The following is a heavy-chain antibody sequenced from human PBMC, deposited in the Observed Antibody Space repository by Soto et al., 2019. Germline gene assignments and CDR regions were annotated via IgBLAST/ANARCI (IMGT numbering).Heavy chain of an antibody. J-gene: IGHJ6*03. CDR3: TRGGTSQNSYYWHMDV. V-gene: IGHV3-72*01. CDR1: GFTFSDHY. Sequence: GSLRLFCAASGFTFSDHYMDWVRQAPGKGLEWVGRGRNKANSYTTEYAASVKGRFTVSRDDSKNLLYLQLNSLKTEDTAVYYCTRGGTSQNSYYWHMDVWGQGT. CDR2: GRNKANSYTT. D-gene: IGHD2-15*01.